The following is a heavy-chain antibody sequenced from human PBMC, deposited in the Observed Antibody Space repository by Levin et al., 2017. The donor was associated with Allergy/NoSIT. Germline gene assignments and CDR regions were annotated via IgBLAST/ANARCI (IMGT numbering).Heavy chain of an antibody. D-gene: IGHD3-22*01. Sequence: SGPTLVKPTQTLTLTCTFSGFSLSTTGVGVGWIRQPPGKALEWLALIYWDDDKRYSPSLKSRLTITKDTSKNQVVLTMTYMDPVDTATYYWSHFDYYDSSAYHRHFDYWGQGTLVTVSS. J-gene: IGHJ4*02. CDR1: GFSLSTTGVG. CDR2: IYWDDDK. V-gene: IGHV2-5*02. CDR3: SHFDYYDSSAYHRHFDY.